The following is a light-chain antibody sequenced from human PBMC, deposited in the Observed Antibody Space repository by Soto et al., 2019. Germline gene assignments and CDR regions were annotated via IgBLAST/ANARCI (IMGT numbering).Light chain of an antibody. Sequence: SYELTQSPSVSVSPGQTASITCSGDRLGDKYASWYQQKPGQSPVLVIYQDWRRPSGIPERFSGSNSGNTATLTISGTQTMDEADYYCQAWDSSTVVFGGGTKLTVL. CDR2: QDW. CDR3: QAWDSSTVV. V-gene: IGLV3-1*01. J-gene: IGLJ3*02. CDR1: RLGDKY.